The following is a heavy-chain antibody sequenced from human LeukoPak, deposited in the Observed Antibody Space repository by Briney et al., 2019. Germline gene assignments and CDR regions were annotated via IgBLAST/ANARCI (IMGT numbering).Heavy chain of an antibody. V-gene: IGHV3-23*01. CDR2: VSGGGGSS. CDR1: GFTVRNSA. J-gene: IGHJ4*02. CDR3: VSRGCGGTCYSSFDF. D-gene: IGHD2-15*01. Sequence: GGSLRLSCAASGFTVRNSAMSWVRQAPGKGLEWVSTVSGGGGSSYSADSGEGRVTISRDNSRDSLYLQMDGLRAEDTALSSPVSRGCGGTCYSSFDFWGQGTLVTVSS.